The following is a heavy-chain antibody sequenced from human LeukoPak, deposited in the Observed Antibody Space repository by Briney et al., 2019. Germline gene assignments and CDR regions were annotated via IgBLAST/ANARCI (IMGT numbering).Heavy chain of an antibody. CDR3: ATRTTPYDFGGAFDI. D-gene: IGHD3-3*01. V-gene: IGHV5-51*01. CDR1: GYSFTSYW. J-gene: IGHJ3*02. Sequence: GESLKISCKGSGYSFTSYWIGWVRQMPGKGLEWMGIIYPGDSDTRYSPSFQGQVTISADKSISTAYLQWSSLKASDTAMYYCATRTTPYDFGGAFDIWGQGTMVTVSS. CDR2: IYPGDSDT.